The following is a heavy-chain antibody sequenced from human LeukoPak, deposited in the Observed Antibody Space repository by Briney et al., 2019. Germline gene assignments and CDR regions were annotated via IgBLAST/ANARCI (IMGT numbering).Heavy chain of an antibody. CDR3: ARSLSGSYYQALYYFDY. J-gene: IGHJ4*02. CDR2: IYYSGST. V-gene: IGHV4-39*01. CDR1: GGSISSGNYC. D-gene: IGHD3-10*01. Sequence: PSETLSLTCTVSGGSISSGNYCWGWIRQPPGKGLEWIGSIYYSGSTYYNPSLKSRVTISVDTSKNQFSLKLSSVTATDTAVYYCARSLSGSYYQALYYFDYWGQGTLVTVSS.